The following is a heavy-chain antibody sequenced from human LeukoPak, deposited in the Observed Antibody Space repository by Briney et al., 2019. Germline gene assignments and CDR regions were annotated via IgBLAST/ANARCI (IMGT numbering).Heavy chain of an antibody. D-gene: IGHD3-16*01. V-gene: IGHV4-59*08. CDR3: ASLGSGRFFDL. CDR2: IYYSGST. Sequence: PSETLSLTCTVSGGSISSYYWSWIRQPPGKGLEWIGYIYYSGSTNYNPSLKSRVTISVDTSKSQFSLKLSSVTAADTAVYFCASLGSGRFFDLWGRGTLVTVSS. J-gene: IGHJ2*01. CDR1: GGSISSYY.